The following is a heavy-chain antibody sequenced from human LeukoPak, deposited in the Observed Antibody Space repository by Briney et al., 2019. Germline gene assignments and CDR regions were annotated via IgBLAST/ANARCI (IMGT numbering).Heavy chain of an antibody. CDR1: GFTFSSYA. D-gene: IGHD5-18*01. CDR2: ISSNGGST. J-gene: IGHJ4*02. CDR3: VGTAMVKGFFDY. Sequence: GGSLRLSCSASGFTFSSYAMHWVRQAPGKGLEYVSAISSNGGSTYYADSVKGRFTISRGNSKNTLYLQMSSLRAEDAAVYYCVGTAMVKGFFDYWGQGTLVTVSS. V-gene: IGHV3-64D*06.